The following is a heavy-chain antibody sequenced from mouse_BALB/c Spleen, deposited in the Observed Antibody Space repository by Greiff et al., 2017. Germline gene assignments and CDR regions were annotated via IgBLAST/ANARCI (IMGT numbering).Heavy chain of an antibody. CDR3: ARPYDGYMDV. J-gene: IGHJ1*01. CDR2: ISSGGSYT. D-gene: IGHD2-3*01. Sequence: VQLKESGGDLVKPGGSLKLSCAASGFTFSSYGMSWVRQTPDKRLEWVATISSGGSYTYYPDSVKGRFTISRDNAKNTLYLQMSSLKSEDTAMYYCARPYDGYMDVWGAGTTVTVSS. V-gene: IGHV5-6*01. CDR1: GFTFSSYG.